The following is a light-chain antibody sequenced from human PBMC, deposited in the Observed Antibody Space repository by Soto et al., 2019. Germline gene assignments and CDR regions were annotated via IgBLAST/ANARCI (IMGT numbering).Light chain of an antibody. CDR1: QSISTNY. V-gene: IGKV3-20*01. CDR2: GAS. J-gene: IGKJ3*01. Sequence: EIVLTQSPGTLSLSPGERATLSCRASQSISTNYLAWYQQKPGQAPRLLIYGASTRATGIPDRFSGSGSGTDFTLTISRLEAEDFAVYYCQHYGRSPMITLGPGTTVDV. CDR3: QHYGRSPMIT.